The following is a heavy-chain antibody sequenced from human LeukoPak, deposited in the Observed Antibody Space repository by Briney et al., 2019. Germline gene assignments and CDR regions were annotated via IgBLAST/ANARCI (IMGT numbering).Heavy chain of an antibody. CDR1: GYSFTGYY. CDR3: ARIVEHPTRHFDY. J-gene: IGHJ4*02. CDR2: INPNSGGT. D-gene: IGHD5-24*01. V-gene: IGHV1-2*02. Sequence: SASVKVSCQACGYSFTGYYMHWLRQAAAQELEWRGWINPNSGGTNYAQKFQGRVTMTRDTSISTAYMELSRLRSDDTAVYYCARIVEHPTRHFDYWGQGTLVTVS.